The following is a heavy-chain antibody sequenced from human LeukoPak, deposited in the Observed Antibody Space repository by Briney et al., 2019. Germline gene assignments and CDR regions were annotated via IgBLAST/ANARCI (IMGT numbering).Heavy chain of an antibody. CDR1: GYTFTGYY. V-gene: IGHV1-2*02. CDR2: INPSSGGT. CDR3: ARGRFYSDY. J-gene: IGHJ4*02. Sequence: GASVKVSCKASGYTFTGYYMHWVRQAPGQGLEWMGWINPSSGGTNYAQKFQGRVTMTRDTSISTAYMELSRLRSDDTAVYFCARGRFYSDYWGQGTLVTVPS.